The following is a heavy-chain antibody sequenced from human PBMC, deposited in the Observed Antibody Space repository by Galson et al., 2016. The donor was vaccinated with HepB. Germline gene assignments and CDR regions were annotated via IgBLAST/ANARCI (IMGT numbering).Heavy chain of an antibody. D-gene: IGHD1-26*01. V-gene: IGHV3-48*03. CDR2: ISCTANPV. CDR1: GFAFNYYE. J-gene: IGHJ1*01. CDR3: AKGYSGIDS. Sequence: SLRLSCAASGFAFNYYEMNWVRQAPGKGPEWVSYISCTANPVYYSDSVEGRFTISRDNAKNSLYLEMNNLRGEDTAVYFCAKGYSGIDSWGQGTLVTVSS.